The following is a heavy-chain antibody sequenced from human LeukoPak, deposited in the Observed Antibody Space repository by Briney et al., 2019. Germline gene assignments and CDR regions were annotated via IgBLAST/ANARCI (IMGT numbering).Heavy chain of an antibody. CDR2: ISYDGSNK. CDR3: AKVNYYESSGYYDY. Sequence: GGSLRLSCAASGFTFSSYSMNWVRQAPGKGLEWVAVISYDGSNKYYADSVKGRFTISRDNSKNTLYLQMNSLRAEDTAVYYCAKVNYYESSGYYDYWGQGTLVTVSS. V-gene: IGHV3-30*18. J-gene: IGHJ4*02. D-gene: IGHD3-22*01. CDR1: GFTFSSYS.